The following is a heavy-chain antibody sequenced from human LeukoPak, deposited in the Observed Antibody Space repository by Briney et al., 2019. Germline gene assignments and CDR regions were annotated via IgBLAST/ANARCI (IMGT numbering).Heavy chain of an antibody. CDR3: ARVGRDLIYGDYYYYYGMDV. D-gene: IGHD4/OR15-4a*01. CDR1: GGSISSHY. J-gene: IGHJ6*02. V-gene: IGHV4-4*07. CDR2: IYTSGST. Sequence: SETLSLTCTVSGGSISSHYWSWIRQPAGKGLEWIGRIYTSGSTNYNPSLKSRVTMSVDTSKNQFSLKLSSVTAADTAVYYCARVGRDLIYGDYYYYYGMDVWGQGTTVTVSS.